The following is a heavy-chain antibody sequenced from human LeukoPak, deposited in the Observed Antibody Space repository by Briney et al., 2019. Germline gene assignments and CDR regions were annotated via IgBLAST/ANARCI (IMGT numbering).Heavy chain of an antibody. Sequence: ASVKVSCKASGHPFTTHYMHWVRQAPGQGLEWMGIVNPTNTGTTYAQRFQGRVTMTADPSTSTVYMVLGSLRSEDTAVYYCAREGVLQAFDVWGHGTMVTASS. D-gene: IGHD4-11*01. CDR3: AREGVLQAFDV. CDR1: GHPFTTHY. J-gene: IGHJ3*01. V-gene: IGHV1-46*01. CDR2: VNPTNTGT.